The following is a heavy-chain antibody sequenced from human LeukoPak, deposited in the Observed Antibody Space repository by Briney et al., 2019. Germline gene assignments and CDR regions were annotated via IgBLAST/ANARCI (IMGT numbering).Heavy chain of an antibody. CDR3: ATYGPSTSRFADY. Sequence: PSETLSLTCTVSGGSISSYYWGWIRQPPGKGLEWIGSIYYSGSTYYNPSLKSRVTISVDTSKNQFSLKLSSVTAADTAVYYCATYGPSTSRFADYWGQGTLVTVSS. CDR2: IYYSGST. V-gene: IGHV4-39*01. CDR1: GGSISSYY. D-gene: IGHD2-2*01. J-gene: IGHJ4*02.